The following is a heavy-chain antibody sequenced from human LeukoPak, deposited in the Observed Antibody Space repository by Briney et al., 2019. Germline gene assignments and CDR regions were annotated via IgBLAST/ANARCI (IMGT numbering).Heavy chain of an antibody. Sequence: PGGSLRLSCAASGYTFSSYGMHWVRQAPGKGLEWVAVIWYDGSNKYYADSVKGRFTISRDNSKNTLYLQMNSLRAEDTAVYYCARKTPYCSSTSCYHWFDPWGQGTLVTVSS. CDR2: IWYDGSNK. V-gene: IGHV3-33*01. D-gene: IGHD2-2*01. CDR3: ARKTPYCSSTSCYHWFDP. J-gene: IGHJ5*02. CDR1: GYTFSSYG.